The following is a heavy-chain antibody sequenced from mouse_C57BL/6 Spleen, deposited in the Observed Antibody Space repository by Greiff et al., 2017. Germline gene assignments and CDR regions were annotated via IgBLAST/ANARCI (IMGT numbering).Heavy chain of an antibody. CDR3: ARGEDYGLFAY. Sequence: DVKLVESGPGMVKPSQSLSLTCTVTGYSITSGYDWHWIRHFPGNKLEWMGYISYSGSTNYNPSLKSRISITHDTSKNHFFLKLNSVTTEDTATYYCARGEDYGLFAYWGQGTLVTVSA. J-gene: IGHJ3*01. V-gene: IGHV3-1*01. D-gene: IGHD2-4*01. CDR1: GYSITSGYD. CDR2: ISYSGST.